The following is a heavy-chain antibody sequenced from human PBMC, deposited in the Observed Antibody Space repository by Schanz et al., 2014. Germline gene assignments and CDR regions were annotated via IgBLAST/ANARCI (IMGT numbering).Heavy chain of an antibody. CDR1: GFAFSSYG. D-gene: IGHD3-22*01. Sequence: EVQLLESGGGLVQPGGSLRLSCLASGFAFSSYGMNWLRQAPGKGLEWVSAISGSGGSTYYADSVKGRFTISRDNSKNTLYLQMNSLRAEDTAVYYCARKMKVGVYGGKGHDSLDIWGQGTMVTVSS. J-gene: IGHJ3*02. V-gene: IGHV3-23*01. CDR3: ARKMKVGVYGGKGHDSLDI. CDR2: ISGSGGST.